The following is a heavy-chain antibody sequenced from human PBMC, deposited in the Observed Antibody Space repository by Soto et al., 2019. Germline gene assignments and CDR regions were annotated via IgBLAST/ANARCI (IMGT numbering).Heavy chain of an antibody. Sequence: RSLTCTVSGGSISSYYWSWIQQPAGKGLEWIGRIYTSGSTNYNPSLKSRVTMSVDTSKNQFSLKLSSVTAADTAVYYCAGDGLGWHNWFDPWGQGTLVTVSS. J-gene: IGHJ5*02. V-gene: IGHV4-4*07. CDR2: IYTSGST. CDR3: AGDGLGWHNWFDP. D-gene: IGHD2-15*01. CDR1: GGSISSYY.